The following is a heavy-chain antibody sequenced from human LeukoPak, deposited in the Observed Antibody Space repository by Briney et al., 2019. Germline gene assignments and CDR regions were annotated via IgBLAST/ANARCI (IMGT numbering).Heavy chain of an antibody. V-gene: IGHV3-21*01. D-gene: IGHD3-10*01. CDR1: GFTFSSYS. Sequence: GGSLRLSCAASGFTFSSYSMNWVRQAPGKGLEWVSSISTSSSYIYYADSVKGRFTISRDNAKKSLYVQMNSLRVEDTGIYYCVKVAKYYYGSETYYFFEHWGQGTPVTASS. J-gene: IGHJ4*02. CDR2: ISTSSSYI. CDR3: VKVAKYYYGSETYYFFEH.